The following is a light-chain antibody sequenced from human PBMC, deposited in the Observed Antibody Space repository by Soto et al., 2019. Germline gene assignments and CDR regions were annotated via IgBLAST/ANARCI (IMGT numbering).Light chain of an antibody. J-gene: IGLJ2*01. Sequence: QSALTQPPSASGSPGQSVTISCTGTGSDVASYDYVSWYQQHPGKAPKLIIYEVTKRPSGVPDRFSASKSGTTASLTVSGRQAEDEADYYCSSYADTNNLVFGGGTKLTVL. V-gene: IGLV2-8*01. CDR2: EVT. CDR3: SSYADTNNLV. CDR1: GSDVASYDY.